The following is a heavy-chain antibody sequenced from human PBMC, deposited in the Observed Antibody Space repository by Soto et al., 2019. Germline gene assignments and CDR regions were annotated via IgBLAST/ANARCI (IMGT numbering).Heavy chain of an antibody. CDR2: INAGNGNT. CDR1: GYTFTSYA. J-gene: IGHJ4*02. Sequence: QVQLVQSGAEVKKPGASVKVSCKASGYTFTSYAMHWVRQAPGQRLEWMGWINAGNGNTKYSQKFQGRVTITRDTSANTDYMVLSSLRSEVTAVYYCARGWFGAYGDYPFDYWGQGTLVTVSS. D-gene: IGHD4-17*01. V-gene: IGHV1-3*01. CDR3: ARGWFGAYGDYPFDY.